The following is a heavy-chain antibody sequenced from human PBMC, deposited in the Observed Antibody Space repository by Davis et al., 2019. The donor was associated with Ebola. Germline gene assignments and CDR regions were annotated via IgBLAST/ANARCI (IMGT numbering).Heavy chain of an antibody. Sequence: PSETLSLTCTVSGGSISSHYWSWIRQPPGKGLEWIGYIYYSGSTNYNPSLKSRVTISVDTSKNQFSLKLSSVTAADTAVYYCARGLRYNWNYAHLDYWGQGTLVTVSS. J-gene: IGHJ4*02. CDR2: IYYSGST. CDR3: ARGLRYNWNYAHLDY. CDR1: GGSISSHY. V-gene: IGHV4-59*11. D-gene: IGHD1-7*01.